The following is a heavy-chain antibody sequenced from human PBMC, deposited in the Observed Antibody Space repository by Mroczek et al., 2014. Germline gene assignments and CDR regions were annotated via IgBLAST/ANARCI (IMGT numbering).Heavy chain of an antibody. CDR3: ARARRRYYDSSGYYDLDYFDY. D-gene: IGHD3-22*01. J-gene: IGHJ4*02. Sequence: VQLVESGPGLVKPSETLSLTCTVSGGSISNYYWSWIRQPPGKGLEWIGYIYYSGSTKYNPSLKSRVTISIDTSKNQFSLKLSSVTAADTAVYYCARARRRYYDSSGYYDLDYFDYWGQGTLVTVSS. V-gene: IGHV4-59*01. CDR1: GGSISNYY. CDR2: IYYSGST.